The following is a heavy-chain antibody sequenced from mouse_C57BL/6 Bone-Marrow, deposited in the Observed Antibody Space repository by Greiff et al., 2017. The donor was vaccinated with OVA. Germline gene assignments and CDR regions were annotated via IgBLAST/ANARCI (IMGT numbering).Heavy chain of an antibody. CDR3: ARGDYCDY. J-gene: IGHJ2*01. CDR1: GYTFTSYW. Sequence: QVQLQQPGAELVKPGASVKMSCKASGYTFTSYWITWVKQRPGQGLAWIGDIYPGSGSTNYNDKFKIKSTLTVDTSSSTAYMQLSSLTSEDSAVYYCARGDYCDYWGQGTTLTVSS. V-gene: IGHV1-55*01. CDR2: IYPGSGST.